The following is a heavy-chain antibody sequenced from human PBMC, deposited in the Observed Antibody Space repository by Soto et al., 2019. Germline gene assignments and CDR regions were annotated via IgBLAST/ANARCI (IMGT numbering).Heavy chain of an antibody. J-gene: IGHJ5*02. Sequence: GGSLRLSCAASGFTFSSYAMSWVRQAPGKGLEWVSAISGSGGSTYYADSVKGRFTISRDSSKNTLYLQMNSLRAEDTAVYYCAKDPRSLSYGRGRWFDPWGQGTLVTVSS. D-gene: IGHD3-16*01. CDR1: GFTFSSYA. CDR2: ISGSGGST. CDR3: AKDPRSLSYGRGRWFDP. V-gene: IGHV3-23*01.